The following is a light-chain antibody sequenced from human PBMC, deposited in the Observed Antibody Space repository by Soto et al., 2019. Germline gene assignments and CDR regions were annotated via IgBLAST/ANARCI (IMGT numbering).Light chain of an antibody. CDR3: QQRNSYPRA. CDR2: AAS. V-gene: IGKV1-9*01. CDR1: QGISSY. J-gene: IGKJ1*01. Sequence: IQLTQSPSFLSASVGDRVTITCRASQGISSYLAWYHQKPGKAPKLLIYAASTLQSGVPSRFSGSGSGTEFTLTISSLQPEEFATYYCQQRNSYPRAFGQGTKVEIK.